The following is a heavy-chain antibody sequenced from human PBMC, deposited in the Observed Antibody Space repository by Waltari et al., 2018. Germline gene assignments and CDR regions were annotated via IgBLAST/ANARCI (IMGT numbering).Heavy chain of an antibody. Sequence: EVQLVQSGAEVKKPGESLKISCKGSGYSFTSYWIGWVRQMPGKGLEWMGIIYPGDSDTRYSPSFQGQVTISRDNSKNTLYLQMNSLRAEDTAVYYCARDGGGVIEAGYYFDYWGQGTLVTVSS. V-gene: IGHV5-51*01. CDR3: ARDGGGVIEAGYYFDY. D-gene: IGHD3-16*02. J-gene: IGHJ4*02. CDR2: IYPGDSDT. CDR1: GYSFTSYW.